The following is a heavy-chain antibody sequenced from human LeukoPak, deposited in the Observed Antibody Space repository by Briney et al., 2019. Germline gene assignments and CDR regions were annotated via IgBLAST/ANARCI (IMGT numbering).Heavy chain of an antibody. Sequence: GVSLRLSCAASGFSFSSYAMSWVRQAPGKGLEWVAVVSYDGGTKYYADSVRGRFTISRDNANNTLYLQMNSLRAEDTAVYYCAREIQRTVEMTTNRAFDIWGQGTMVTVSS. CDR1: GFSFSSYA. J-gene: IGHJ3*02. CDR3: AREIQRTVEMTTNRAFDI. D-gene: IGHD5-24*01. V-gene: IGHV3-30-3*01. CDR2: VSYDGGTK.